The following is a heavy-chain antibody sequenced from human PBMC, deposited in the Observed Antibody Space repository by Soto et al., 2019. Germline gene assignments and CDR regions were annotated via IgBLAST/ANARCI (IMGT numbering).Heavy chain of an antibody. Sequence: PSETLSLTCTVSGGSISSGDYYWSWIRQPPGKGLEWIGYIYYSGSTYYNPSLKSRVTISVDTSKNQSSLKLSSVTAADTAVYYCASDPVYCGGDCYYYWGQGTLVTVSS. J-gene: IGHJ4*02. CDR1: GGSISSGDYY. D-gene: IGHD2-21*02. CDR2: IYYSGST. V-gene: IGHV4-30-4*01. CDR3: ASDPVYCGGDCYYY.